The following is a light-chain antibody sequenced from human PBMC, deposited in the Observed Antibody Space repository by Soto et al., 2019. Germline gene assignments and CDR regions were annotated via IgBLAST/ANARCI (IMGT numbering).Light chain of an antibody. Sequence: AIQMTQSPSSLSASVGDRVTITCRASQDIRNDLGGYQQKPGKAPNRLIYAASTIQIGVPSRFSGSGSGTDFTLTISSLQPEDFSTYYCLQGYNFPHTFGPGTKVDIK. CDR1: QDIRND. V-gene: IGKV1-6*01. CDR2: AAS. CDR3: LQGYNFPHT. J-gene: IGKJ3*01.